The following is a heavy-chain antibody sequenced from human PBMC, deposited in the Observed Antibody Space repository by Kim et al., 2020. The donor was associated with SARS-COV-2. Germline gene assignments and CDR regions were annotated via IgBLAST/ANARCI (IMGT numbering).Heavy chain of an antibody. CDR2: IKQDGSEK. V-gene: IGHV3-7*01. D-gene: IGHD1-26*01. J-gene: IGHJ6*02. CDR3: ARDDIVGATRHYYYGMDV. Sequence: GGSLRLSCAASGFTFSSYWMSWVRQAPGKGLEWVANIKQDGSEKYYVDSVKGRFTISRDNAKNSLYLQMNSLRAEDTAVYYCARDDIVGATRHYYYGMDVWGQGTTVTVSS. CDR1: GFTFSSYW.